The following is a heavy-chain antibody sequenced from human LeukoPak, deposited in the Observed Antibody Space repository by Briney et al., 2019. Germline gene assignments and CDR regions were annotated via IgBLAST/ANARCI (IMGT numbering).Heavy chain of an antibody. CDR2: MNPNSGNT. J-gene: IGHJ4*02. D-gene: IGHD3-22*01. Sequence: ASVKVSCKASGYTFTSYDINWVRQATGQGLEWMGWMNPNSGNTGYAPKFQGRVTMTRNTSIGTAYMELSSLRSEDTAVYYCARGGFPYLITMISNYFDYWGQGTLVTVSS. CDR3: ARGGFPYLITMISNYFDY. CDR1: GYTFTSYD. V-gene: IGHV1-8*01.